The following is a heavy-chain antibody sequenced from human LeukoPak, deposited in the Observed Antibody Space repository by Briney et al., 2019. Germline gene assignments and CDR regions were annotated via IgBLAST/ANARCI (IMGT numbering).Heavy chain of an antibody. CDR1: GYSISSGYY. D-gene: IGHD4-23*01. CDR3: ARDHIMSGYGGKGFDY. V-gene: IGHV4-38-2*02. CDR2: IYHSGST. J-gene: IGHJ4*02. Sequence: SETLSLTCTVSGYSISSGYYWGWIRQPPGKGLEWIGSIYHSGSTYYNPSLKSRVTISVDTSKNQFSLKLSSVTAADTAVYYCARDHIMSGYGGKGFDYWGQGTLVTVSS.